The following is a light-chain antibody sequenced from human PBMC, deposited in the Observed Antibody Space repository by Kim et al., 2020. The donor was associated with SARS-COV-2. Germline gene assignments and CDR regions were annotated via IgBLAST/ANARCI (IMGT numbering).Light chain of an antibody. V-gene: IGLV1-44*01. Sequence: QSVLTQQPSASGTPGQRVTISCSGSSSNIGSNTVNWYQQLPGTAPKLLLYSNNQRPSGVPDRFSGSKSGTSASLAISGLQSEDEADYYCAAWDDSLNGSYVFGTGTKVTVL. CDR2: SNN. J-gene: IGLJ1*01. CDR1: SSNIGSNT. CDR3: AAWDDSLNGSYV.